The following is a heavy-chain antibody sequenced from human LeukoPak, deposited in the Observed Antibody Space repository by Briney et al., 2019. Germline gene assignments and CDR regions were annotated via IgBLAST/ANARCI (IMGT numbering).Heavy chain of an antibody. Sequence: GGSLRLSCAASGFTFSSYNMNWVRQAPGKGLEWVSYISSSSSTKYYADSVKGRFTISRDNAKNSLYLQMNSLRAEDTAVYYCASGSRDGYNYRFDYWGQGTLVTVSS. CDR1: GFTFSSYN. V-gene: IGHV3-48*04. CDR2: ISSSSSTK. J-gene: IGHJ4*02. D-gene: IGHD5-24*01. CDR3: ASGSRDGYNYRFDY.